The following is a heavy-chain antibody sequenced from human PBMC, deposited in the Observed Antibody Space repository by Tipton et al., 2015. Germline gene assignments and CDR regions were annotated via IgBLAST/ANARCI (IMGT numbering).Heavy chain of an antibody. Sequence: QLVQSGAEVKKPGASLKVSCKSSGYTFSNYGIGWVRQAPGQGLEWMGWISGYNGHTNYAQKFHGSVTMTTDTSTGTAYMEVRSLRSDDTAVYYCARNDYGDYHFDYWGQGTLVTVSS. D-gene: IGHD4-17*01. CDR1: GYTFSNYG. V-gene: IGHV1-18*01. CDR3: ARNDYGDYHFDY. J-gene: IGHJ4*02. CDR2: ISGYNGHT.